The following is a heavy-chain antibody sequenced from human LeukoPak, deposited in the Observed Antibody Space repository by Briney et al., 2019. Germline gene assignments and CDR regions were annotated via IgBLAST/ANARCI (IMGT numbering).Heavy chain of an antibody. V-gene: IGHV4-34*01. CDR2: INHSGST. CDR3: ARHLAMVRGVTNFDY. CDR1: GGSFSGYY. Sequence: PSETLSLTCAVYGGSFSGYYWSWIRQPPGKGLEWIGEINHSGSTNYNPSLKSRVTISVDTSKNQFSLKLSSVTAADTAVYYCARHLAMVRGVTNFDYWGQGTLVTVSS. D-gene: IGHD3-10*01. J-gene: IGHJ4*02.